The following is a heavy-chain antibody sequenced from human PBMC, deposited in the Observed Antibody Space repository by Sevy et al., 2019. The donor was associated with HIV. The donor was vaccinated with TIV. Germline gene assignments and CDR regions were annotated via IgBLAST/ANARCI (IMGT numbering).Heavy chain of an antibody. Sequence: GGSLRLSCAASGFTFSDYYMSWLRQAPGKGLEWVSYISSGSSYTNYADPVKGRFTISRDNARNSMYLEMNSLMAEDTAVYYWSKDSRVYSSSHFDYWGQGIRVTVSS. V-gene: IGHV3-11*06. CDR1: GFTFSDYY. J-gene: IGHJ4*02. D-gene: IGHD6-13*01. CDR3: SKDSRVYSSSHFDY. CDR2: ISSGSSYT.